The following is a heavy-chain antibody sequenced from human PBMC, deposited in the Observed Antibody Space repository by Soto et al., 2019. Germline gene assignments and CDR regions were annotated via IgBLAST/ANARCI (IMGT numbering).Heavy chain of an antibody. J-gene: IGHJ6*02. D-gene: IGHD2-2*01. CDR3: ARDFSFSTGCRRRVSYYYYGMDV. Sequence: GGSLILSCAASGFTFSSYGMHWVRQAPGKGLEWVAVIWYDGSNKYYADSVKGRFTISRDNSKNTLYLQMNSLRAEDTAVYYCARDFSFSTGCRRRVSYYYYGMDVGGQGTTVTVSS. V-gene: IGHV3-33*01. CDR2: IWYDGSNK. CDR1: GFTFSSYG.